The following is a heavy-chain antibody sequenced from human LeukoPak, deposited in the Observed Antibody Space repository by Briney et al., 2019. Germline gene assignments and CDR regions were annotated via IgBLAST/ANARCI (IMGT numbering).Heavy chain of an antibody. V-gene: IGHV4-4*07. Sequence: SETLSLTCTVSGASISSDFWSWIRQPAGKGLEWIGRIYISGSTNYNPSLKSRITMSLDTSKNQISLKLNSVTAADTAVYYCARASQPRAFDNWGQGTLVTVSS. J-gene: IGHJ4*02. CDR1: GASISSDF. CDR2: IYISGST. D-gene: IGHD2-2*01. CDR3: ARASQPRAFDN.